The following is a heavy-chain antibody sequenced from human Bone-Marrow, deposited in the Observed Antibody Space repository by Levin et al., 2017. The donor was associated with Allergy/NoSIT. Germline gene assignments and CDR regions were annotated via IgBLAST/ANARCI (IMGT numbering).Heavy chain of an antibody. CDR1: GFSFNTYS. Sequence: GGSLRLSCAASGFSFNTYSMNWVRQAPGKGLEWVSYISPSSSIIYYADSMKGRFTISRDNAKNSLYLQMSSLRADDTAVYYCVTEPSTQAYRQFDYWGQGTQVTVSS. V-gene: IGHV3-48*01. CDR2: ISPSSSII. J-gene: IGHJ4*02. D-gene: IGHD2-2*01. CDR3: VTEPSTQAYRQFDY.